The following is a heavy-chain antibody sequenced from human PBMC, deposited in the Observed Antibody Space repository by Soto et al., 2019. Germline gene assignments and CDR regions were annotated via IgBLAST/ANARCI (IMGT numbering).Heavy chain of an antibody. CDR3: ARGSEGSPSLLASCYSGKDV. CDR2: IGAGRGNR. CDR1: ADKFFNYT. J-gene: IGHJ6*02. Sequence: VSVQVPCMASADKFFNYTIHSVRQASGCRLAWMGWIGAGRGNRRVSQKFQGRVTITKDTPASTVYMELISPRSEDTAVYYCARGSEGSPSLLASCYSGKDVWGEGTTDTV. D-gene: IGHD1-26*01. V-gene: IGHV1-3*01.